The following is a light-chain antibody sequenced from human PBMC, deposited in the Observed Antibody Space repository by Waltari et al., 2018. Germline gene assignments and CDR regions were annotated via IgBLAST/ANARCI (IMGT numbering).Light chain of an antibody. CDR2: GAS. Sequence: DIQMTQSPSSLSASVGDRVTVTCRASQSISRHVNWYQQKPGKAPKVLISGASSLQSGVPSRFSGSGSGTDFTLTISSLQPEDFATYYCQQSYSTPITFGQGTRLDIK. CDR1: QSISRH. J-gene: IGKJ5*01. V-gene: IGKV1-39*01. CDR3: QQSYSTPIT.